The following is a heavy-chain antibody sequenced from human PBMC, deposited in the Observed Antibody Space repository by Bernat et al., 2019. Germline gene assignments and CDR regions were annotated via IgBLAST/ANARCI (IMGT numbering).Heavy chain of an antibody. D-gene: IGHD2-2*01. Sequence: QVQLVQSGAEVKKPGASVKVSCKASGYTFTSYDINWVRQATGQGLEWMGWMNPNSGNTGYAQKFQGRVPMTRNTSISTAYMELSSLRSEDTAVYYCARRGKYQLPYPYYYYYYMDVWGKGTTVTVSS. CDR1: GYTFTSYD. J-gene: IGHJ6*03. V-gene: IGHV1-8*01. CDR2: MNPNSGNT. CDR3: ARRGKYQLPYPYYYYYYMDV.